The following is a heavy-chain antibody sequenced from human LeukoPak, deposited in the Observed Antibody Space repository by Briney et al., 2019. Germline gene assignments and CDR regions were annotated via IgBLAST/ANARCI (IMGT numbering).Heavy chain of an antibody. CDR1: GFTLRNYA. J-gene: IGHJ4*02. V-gene: IGHV3-30*15. Sequence: GGSLRLSCAPSIGFTLRNYAIHWVRQAPGKGLEWVAVISIDGSRQHYADFLVGRFTISRDNSKNTVSLQMSSLRTEDTAVYFCAREQGGSGWSGFDYWGQGTLVTFSS. CDR3: AREQGGSGWSGFDY. D-gene: IGHD6-19*01. CDR2: ISIDGSRQ.